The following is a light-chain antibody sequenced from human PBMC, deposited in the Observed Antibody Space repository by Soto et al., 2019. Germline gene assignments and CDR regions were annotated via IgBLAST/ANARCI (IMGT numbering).Light chain of an antibody. V-gene: IGKV1-5*01. Sequence: DIQMTQSPSTLSASVGDRATITCRASQSISSWLAWYHQQPARAPKVLIYDASCLGSGVLSRFSGSGSATEVTLPISSMQQDDVATVYCQQHYSNSSFTFGQGTKLEIK. CDR3: QQHYSNSSFT. CDR2: DAS. CDR1: QSISSW. J-gene: IGKJ2*01.